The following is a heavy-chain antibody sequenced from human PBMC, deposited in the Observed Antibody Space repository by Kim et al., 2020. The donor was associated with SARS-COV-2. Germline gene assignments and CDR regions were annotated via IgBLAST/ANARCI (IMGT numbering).Heavy chain of an antibody. V-gene: IGHV4-59*13. J-gene: IGHJ6*02. CDR1: GGSISSYY. D-gene: IGHD2-8*01. CDR3: ARHLGYCTNGVCYTDYYYGIDV. Sequence: SETLSLTCTVSGGSISSYYWSWIRQPPGKGLEWIGYIYYSGSTNYNPSLKSRVTISVDTSKNQFSLKLSSVTAADTAVYYCARHLGYCTNGVCYTDYYYGIDVWGQGTTVTVSS. CDR2: IYYSGST.